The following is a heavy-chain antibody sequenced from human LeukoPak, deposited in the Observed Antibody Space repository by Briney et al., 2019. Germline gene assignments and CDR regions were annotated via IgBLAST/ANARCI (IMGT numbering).Heavy chain of an antibody. CDR3: ARNVTGGSSGYWRFDY. V-gene: IGHV4-39*01. Sequence: SETLSLTCTVSGCSISSSSYYWGWIRQPPGKGLEWIGSIYYSGSTYYKSSLKSRITISVDTSKNQFSLKLSSVTAADTAVYYCARNVTGGSSGYWRFDYWGQGTLVTVSS. D-gene: IGHD3-22*01. J-gene: IGHJ4*02. CDR1: GCSISSSSYY. CDR2: IYYSGST.